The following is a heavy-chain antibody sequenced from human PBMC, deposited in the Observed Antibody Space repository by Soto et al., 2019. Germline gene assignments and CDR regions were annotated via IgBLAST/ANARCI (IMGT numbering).Heavy chain of an antibody. CDR3: AKDKVPVVVTAPFDY. CDR2: ISYDGSNK. Sequence: QVQLVESGGGVVQPGRSLRLSCAASGFTFSSYGMHWVRQAPGKGLEWAAVISYDGSNKYYADSVKSRFTVSRDKSKNTLYLQVNSLRAEDTSVYYCAKDKVPVVVTAPFDYWGQGTLVTVSS. CDR1: GFTFSSYG. V-gene: IGHV3-30*18. D-gene: IGHD2-21*02. J-gene: IGHJ4*02.